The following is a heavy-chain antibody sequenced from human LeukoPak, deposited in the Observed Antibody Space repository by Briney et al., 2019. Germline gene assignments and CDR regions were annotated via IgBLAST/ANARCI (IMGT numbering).Heavy chain of an antibody. J-gene: IGHJ6*03. Sequence: ASVKVSCKASGYTFTGYYIHWVRQAPGQGREWMGWINPNINGTNYAQKFQGRVTMTRYTSISTAYMELSRLRSDDTAVYYCARRSGYDLDYYMAVWGKGTTVTISS. CDR3: ARRSGYDLDYYMAV. CDR1: GYTFTGYY. CDR2: INPNINGT. V-gene: IGHV1-2*02. D-gene: IGHD5-12*01.